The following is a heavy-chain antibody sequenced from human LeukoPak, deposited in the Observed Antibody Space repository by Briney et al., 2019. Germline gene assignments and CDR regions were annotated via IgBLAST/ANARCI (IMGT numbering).Heavy chain of an antibody. V-gene: IGHV5-51*01. CDR2: IYPGDSDT. J-gene: IGHJ4*02. D-gene: IGHD3-22*01. CDR3: ASLRYSSGYYYSGGDY. Sequence: TGESLKISCKGSGYSFTSYWIGWVRQMPGKGLEWMGIIYPGDSDTRYSPSFQGQVTISADKSISTAYLQWSSLKASDTAMYYCASLRYSSGYYYSGGDYWGQGTLVTVSS. CDR1: GYSFTSYW.